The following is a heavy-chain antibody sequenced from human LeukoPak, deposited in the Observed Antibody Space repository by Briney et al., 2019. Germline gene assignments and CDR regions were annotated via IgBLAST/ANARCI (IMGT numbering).Heavy chain of an antibody. V-gene: IGHV3-9*01. CDR3: AKGYYYDSSGYSDY. CDR1: GFTFDDYA. Sequence: PGGSLRLSCAASGFTFDDYAMHWVRQAPGKGLKWVSGISWNSGSIGYADSVKGRFTISRDNAKNSLYLQMNSLRAEDTALYYCAKGYYYDSSGYSDYWGQGTLVTVSS. CDR2: ISWNSGSI. J-gene: IGHJ4*02. D-gene: IGHD3-22*01.